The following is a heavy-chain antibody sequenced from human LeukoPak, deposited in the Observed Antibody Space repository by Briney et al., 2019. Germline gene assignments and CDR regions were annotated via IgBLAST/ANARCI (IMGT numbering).Heavy chain of an antibody. J-gene: IGHJ3*01. D-gene: IGHD5-24*01. CDR2: IGASGEST. CDR3: AKDIQLST. CDR1: GFTFSVAA. Sequence: GGSLRLSCAAFGFTFSVAAMTWVRQAPGKGLEWVSLIGASGESTYYADSVKGRFTISRDNSKNTLSLQMNSLRVEDTAMYFCAKDIQLSTWGLGTMVTVSS. V-gene: IGHV3-23*01.